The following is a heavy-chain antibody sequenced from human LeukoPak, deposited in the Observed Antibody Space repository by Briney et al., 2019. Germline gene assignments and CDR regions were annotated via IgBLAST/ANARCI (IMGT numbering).Heavy chain of an antibody. J-gene: IGHJ3*02. CDR3: ARHGQQWLVNDAFDI. CDR2: IYYTGST. D-gene: IGHD6-19*01. Sequence: PSETLSLTCTVSRDSMKSYYWSWLRQSPGKGLEWIGYIYYTGSTDYNPSLKSRVTISVDTSKNQFSLKLSSVTAADTAVYYCARHGQQWLVNDAFDIWGQGTMVTVSS. V-gene: IGHV4-59*08. CDR1: RDSMKSYY.